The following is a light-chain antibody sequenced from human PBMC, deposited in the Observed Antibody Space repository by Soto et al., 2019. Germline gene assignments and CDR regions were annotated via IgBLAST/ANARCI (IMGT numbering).Light chain of an antibody. J-gene: IGKJ3*01. Sequence: EIVLTQSPGTLSLSPGERATLSCRASQSVSSSYLAWYQQKPGQAPRPLIYGASSRATGIPDRFSRSGSGTDFTLTISRLEPEVVAVYYCQQYGSSPLFTFGPGTKVDIK. V-gene: IGKV3-20*01. CDR3: QQYGSSPLFT. CDR2: GAS. CDR1: QSVSSSY.